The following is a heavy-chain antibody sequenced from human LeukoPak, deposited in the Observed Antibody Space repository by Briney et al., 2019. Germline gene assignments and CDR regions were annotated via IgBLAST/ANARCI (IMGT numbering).Heavy chain of an antibody. CDR3: ARDVGQYCSGGSCYPLDY. CDR1: GYTFTSYG. J-gene: IGHJ4*02. V-gene: IGHV1-18*04. CDR2: INPNNGNT. Sequence: VASVKVSCKPSGYTFTSYGISWVRQAPGQGLEWMGWINPNNGNTDYAQRLLGRVTVTKDTSTSTAYMELRSLRSDDTALYYCARDVGQYCSGGSCYPLDYRGQGTLVTVSS. D-gene: IGHD2-15*01.